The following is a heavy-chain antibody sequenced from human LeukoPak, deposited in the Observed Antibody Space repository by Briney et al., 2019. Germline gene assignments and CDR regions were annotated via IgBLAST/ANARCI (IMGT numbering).Heavy chain of an antibody. CDR1: GYTFTSYA. Sequence: ASVKVSCKASGYTFTSYAMHWVRQAPRQRLEWMGWINAGNGNTKYSQKFQGRVTITRDTSASTAYMELSSLRSEDTAVYYCARGGGTYYDILTGYYPPARWGQGTLVTVSS. D-gene: IGHD3-9*01. J-gene: IGHJ4*02. V-gene: IGHV1-3*01. CDR3: ARGGGTYYDILTGYYPPAR. CDR2: INAGNGNT.